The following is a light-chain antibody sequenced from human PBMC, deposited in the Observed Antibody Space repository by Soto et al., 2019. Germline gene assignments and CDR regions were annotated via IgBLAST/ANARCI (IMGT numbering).Light chain of an antibody. CDR3: MQALQTPRT. J-gene: IGKJ1*01. V-gene: IGKV2-28*01. CDR1: QSLLHSNGFNY. Sequence: DIVMTQSPLSLPVTPGEPASISCRSSQSLLHSNGFNYLDWYLQKPGQSPQLLIYLGSNRASGVPDRFSGSGSGTDFTLKINRMEAEDVGVYYCMQALQTPRTFGHGTKVEV. CDR2: LGS.